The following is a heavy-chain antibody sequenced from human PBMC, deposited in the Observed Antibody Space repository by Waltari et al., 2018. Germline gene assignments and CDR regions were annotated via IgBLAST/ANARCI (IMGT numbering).Heavy chain of an antibody. CDR3: ARVEAAAGSKYYYYGMDV. D-gene: IGHD6-13*01. CDR1: GYTFTGYY. CDR2: INPNSGGT. V-gene: IGHV1-2*06. Sequence: QVQLVQSGAEVKKPGASVKVSCQASGYTFTGYYMHWVRQAPGQGLAWKVRINPNSGGTNYAQKFKCRGTMTRDTSISTAYMELSRLRSDDTAMYYCARVEAAAGSKYYYYGMDVWGQGTTVTVSS. J-gene: IGHJ6*02.